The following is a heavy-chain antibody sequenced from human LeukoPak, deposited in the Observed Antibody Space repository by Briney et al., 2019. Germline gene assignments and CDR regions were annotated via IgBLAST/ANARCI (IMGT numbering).Heavy chain of an antibody. V-gene: IGHV3-48*03. J-gene: IGHJ4*02. Sequence: GGSLRLSCAASGFTFSSYEMNWVRQAPGKGLEWASYISSSGSTIYYADSVKGRFTISTDNAENPLYLQMNSLRTEDTAVYYCARDHRWGFDYWGRGTLVTVSS. CDR2: ISSSGSTI. CDR1: GFTFSSYE. D-gene: IGHD7-27*01. CDR3: ARDHRWGFDY.